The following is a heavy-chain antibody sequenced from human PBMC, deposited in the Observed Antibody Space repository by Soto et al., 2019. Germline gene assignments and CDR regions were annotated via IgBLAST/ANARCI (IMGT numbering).Heavy chain of an antibody. Sequence: QVQLVESGGGVVQPGRSLRVSCAASGFTFSSYGMHWVRQAPGKGLEWVAVMSYDGSKIDYAGSVKGRFTISRDNSKNTLYLQMNNLRREDTAMYYCTRGDYETKYYYWYGMDVWGQGTTVIVS. D-gene: IGHD3-22*01. CDR2: MSYDGSKI. J-gene: IGHJ6*02. CDR1: GFTFSSYG. V-gene: IGHV3-30*03. CDR3: TRGDYETKYYYWYGMDV.